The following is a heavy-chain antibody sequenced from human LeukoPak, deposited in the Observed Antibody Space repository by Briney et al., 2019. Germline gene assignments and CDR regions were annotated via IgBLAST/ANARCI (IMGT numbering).Heavy chain of an antibody. CDR1: GFTFSGYT. CDR3: ARGRVRGVGIDY. CDR2: ISSSSNYL. J-gene: IGHJ4*02. Sequence: GGSLRLSCAASGFTFSGYTVNWVRQAPGKGLEWVSSISSSSNYLYYADSVKGRFTISRDDAKNSLYLQMNSLGAEDTAVYYCARGRVRGVGIDYWGQGTLVTVSS. V-gene: IGHV3-21*01. D-gene: IGHD3-10*01.